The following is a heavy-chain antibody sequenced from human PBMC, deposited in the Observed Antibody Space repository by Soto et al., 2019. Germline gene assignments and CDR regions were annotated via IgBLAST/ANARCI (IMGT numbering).Heavy chain of an antibody. Sequence: GESLKISCKGSGYTFSTYWIGWVRQKPGKGLEWMGNIYPGDSNTRYSPSFQGRVTISADKSVSTAYLQWGSLEASDSAMYFCITGYYTWFDPWGHGTLVTVSS. J-gene: IGHJ5*02. CDR1: GYTFSTYW. D-gene: IGHD3-9*01. V-gene: IGHV5-51*01. CDR2: IYPGDSNT. CDR3: ITGYYTWFDP.